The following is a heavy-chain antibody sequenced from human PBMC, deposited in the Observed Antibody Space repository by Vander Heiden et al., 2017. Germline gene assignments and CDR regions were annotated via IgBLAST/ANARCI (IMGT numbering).Heavy chain of an antibody. D-gene: IGHD3-10*01. V-gene: IGHV4-31*03. CDR2: ISYSGST. J-gene: IGHJ5*02. CDR3: ARALRVPWFDP. Sequence: QVQLQESGPGLVRSSQTLSLICTVSGGSISSGGYYWSWIRQHPGKGLEWIGYISYSGSTYYNPSLKSRVTISVDTSKNHFSLKLSSVTAADTAVYYCARALRVPWFDPWGQGTLVTVSS. CDR1: GGSISSGGYY.